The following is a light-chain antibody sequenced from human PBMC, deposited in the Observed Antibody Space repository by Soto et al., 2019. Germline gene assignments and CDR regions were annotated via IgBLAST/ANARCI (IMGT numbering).Light chain of an antibody. CDR2: DAS. Sequence: VSQSVSSYLAWYQQKPGQAPRLLIYDASNRATGIPARFSGSGSGTALSVIGRRLQHAYFAAYHCQERSSSAPGTVGGGTKVDIK. CDR1: QSVSSY. J-gene: IGKJ4*02. CDR3: QERSSSAPGT. V-gene: IGKV3-11*01.